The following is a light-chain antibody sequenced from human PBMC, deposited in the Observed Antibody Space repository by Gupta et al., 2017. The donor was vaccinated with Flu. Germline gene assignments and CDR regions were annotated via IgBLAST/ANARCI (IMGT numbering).Light chain of an antibody. CDR2: AAS. V-gene: IGKV1-39*01. J-gene: IGKJ5*01. CDR1: QSISNY. CDR3: QQSYSSLPIT. Sequence: SSLSASVGDRVTITCRESQSISNYLNWYQQKPGKAPELLIYAASSLQSGVPSRFSGSGSGTDFTLTISSLQPEDFATYYCQQSYSSLPITFGQGTRLEIK.